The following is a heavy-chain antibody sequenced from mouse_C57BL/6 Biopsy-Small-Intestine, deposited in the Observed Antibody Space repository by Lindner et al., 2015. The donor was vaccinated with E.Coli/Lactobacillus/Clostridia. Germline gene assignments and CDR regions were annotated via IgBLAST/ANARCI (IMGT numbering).Heavy chain of an antibody. V-gene: IGHV1-31*01. CDR3: ARSEGSSGFFDY. CDR1: GSSFTGYY. J-gene: IGHJ2*01. Sequence: VQLRESGPELVKPGASVKISCKASGSSFTGYYMHWVKRSHGNILDWIGYIYPYNGLSSYNHKFRGKATLTVDKSSNTAYMELRTLTSEDSAVYFCARSEGSSGFFDYWGQGTTLTVSS. D-gene: IGHD3-2*02. CDR2: IYPYNGLS.